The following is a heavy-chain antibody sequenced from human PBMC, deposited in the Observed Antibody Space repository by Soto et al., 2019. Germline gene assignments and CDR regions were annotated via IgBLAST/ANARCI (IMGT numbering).Heavy chain of an antibody. D-gene: IGHD2-15*01. Sequence: APVKVSCKASGYTFTTYYMHWVRQAPGPGLEWMGIISPDGGRTSYAQKFQGRVTMTRDTSTSTVYMELSSLRSEDTAVYYCARRDRVVAEGRWFDPWGQGTLVTVSS. CDR3: ARRDRVVAEGRWFDP. J-gene: IGHJ5*02. CDR1: GYTFTTYY. V-gene: IGHV1-46*01. CDR2: ISPDGGRT.